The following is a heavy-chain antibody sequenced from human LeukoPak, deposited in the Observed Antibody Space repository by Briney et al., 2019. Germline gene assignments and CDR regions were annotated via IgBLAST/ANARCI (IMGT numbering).Heavy chain of an antibody. CDR1: GFTFSRFA. Sequence: GGSLRLSCAASGFTFSRFAMTWVRQAPGKGLEWVSAISASGDNSYYADSVKGRFTISRDNSNNTLFLQMNSLRAEDTAVYYCVKDGAGQYYGMDVWGQGTTVTVSS. CDR2: ISASGDNS. CDR3: VKDGAGQYYGMDV. V-gene: IGHV3-23*01. J-gene: IGHJ6*02. D-gene: IGHD3-16*01.